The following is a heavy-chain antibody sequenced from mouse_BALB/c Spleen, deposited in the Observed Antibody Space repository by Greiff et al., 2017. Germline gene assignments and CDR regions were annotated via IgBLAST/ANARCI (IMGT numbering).Heavy chain of an antibody. CDR3: KGYGNYRDAMDY. CDR1: GFNIKDYY. D-gene: IGHD2-1*01. CDR2: IDPENGDT. V-gene: IGHV14-4*02. Sequence: VQLQQSGAELVRSGASVKLSCTASGFNIKDYYMHWVKQRPEQGLEWIGWIDPENGDTEYAPKFQGKATMTADTSSNTAYLQLSSLTSEDTAVYYCKGYGNYRDAMDYWGQGTSVTVSS. J-gene: IGHJ4*01.